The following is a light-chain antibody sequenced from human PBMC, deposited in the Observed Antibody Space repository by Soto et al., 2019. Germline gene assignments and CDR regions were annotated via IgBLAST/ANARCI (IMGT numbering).Light chain of an antibody. CDR2: DAS. CDR1: QSVSSY. J-gene: IGKJ4*01. CDR3: QQRSNWPPLT. V-gene: IGKV3-11*01. Sequence: PGERATLSCRASQSVSSYLAWYQQKPGQAPRLLIYDASNRATGIPARFSGSGSGTDFTLTISSLEPEDFAVYYCQQRSNWPPLTFGGGTKV.